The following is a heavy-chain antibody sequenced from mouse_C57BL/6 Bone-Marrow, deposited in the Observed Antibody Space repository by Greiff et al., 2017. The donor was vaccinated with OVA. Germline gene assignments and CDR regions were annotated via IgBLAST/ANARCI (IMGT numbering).Heavy chain of an antibody. CDR3: AREGLYYGSSPYYFDY. Sequence: VQLQQSGPVLVKPGASVKMSCKASGYTFTDYYMNWVKQSHGKSLEWIGVINPYNGGTSYNQKFKGKATLTVDKSSSTAYMELNSLTSEDSAVYYCAREGLYYGSSPYYFDYWGQGTTLTVSP. J-gene: IGHJ2*01. CDR2: INPYNGGT. D-gene: IGHD1-1*01. V-gene: IGHV1-19*01. CDR1: GYTFTDYY.